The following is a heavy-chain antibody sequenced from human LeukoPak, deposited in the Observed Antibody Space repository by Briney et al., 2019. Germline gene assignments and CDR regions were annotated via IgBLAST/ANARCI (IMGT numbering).Heavy chain of an antibody. CDR3: ARDPVAAAGYDY. Sequence: ASVRLSCKASGYTFTGYYMHWVRQAPGQGLEWMGWINPNSGGTNYAQKFQGRVTMTRDTSISTAYMELSRLRSDDTAVYYCARDPVAAAGYDYWGQATMVTVSS. J-gene: IGHJ4*02. D-gene: IGHD6-13*01. V-gene: IGHV1-2*02. CDR1: GYTFTGYY. CDR2: INPNSGGT.